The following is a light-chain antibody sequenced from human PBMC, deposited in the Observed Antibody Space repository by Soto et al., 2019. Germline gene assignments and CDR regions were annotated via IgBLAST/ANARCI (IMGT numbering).Light chain of an antibody. Sequence: DIQMTQSPSTLSASVGDRVTITCRASQSISSWLAWYQQKPGKAPKLLIYKASSLESGVPSRFSGSGSGTEFTLTISSLQPDDFATYYCQQYNSYSPWFGRGTKVDIK. CDR2: KAS. J-gene: IGKJ1*01. V-gene: IGKV1-5*03. CDR1: QSISSW. CDR3: QQYNSYSPW.